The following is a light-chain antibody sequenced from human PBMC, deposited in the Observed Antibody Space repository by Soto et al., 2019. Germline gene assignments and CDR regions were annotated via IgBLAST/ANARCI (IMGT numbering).Light chain of an antibody. CDR1: QSVSSN. Sequence: EIVMTQSPATLSVSTGERATLSCRASQSVSSNSAWYQQKPGQAARLLIYGASTRATGIPARFSGSGSGTEFTLTISSLQSEDFAVYYCQQYNNWPPWTFGQGTKVEIK. CDR2: GAS. CDR3: QQYNNWPPWT. J-gene: IGKJ1*01. V-gene: IGKV3-15*01.